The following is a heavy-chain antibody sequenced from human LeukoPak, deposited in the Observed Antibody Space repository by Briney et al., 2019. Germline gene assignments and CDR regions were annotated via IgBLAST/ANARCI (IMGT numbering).Heavy chain of an antibody. CDR2: INHSGST. D-gene: IGHD1-26*01. V-gene: IGHV4-34*01. CDR1: GGSFSGYY. J-gene: IGHJ4*02. Sequence: EALSLTCAVYGGSFSGYYWSWIRQPPGKGLEWIGEINHSGSTNYNPSLKSRVTISVDTSKNQFSLKLSSVTAADTAVYYCARHTPVGEYYFDYWGQGTLVTVSS. CDR3: ARHTPVGEYYFDY.